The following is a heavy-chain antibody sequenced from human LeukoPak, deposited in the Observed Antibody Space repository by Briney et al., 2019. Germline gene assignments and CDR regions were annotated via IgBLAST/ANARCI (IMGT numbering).Heavy chain of an antibody. CDR2: ITTGRGGT. Sequence: ASVKVSCKASGYTFSGYYMHWVRQAPGQGLEWMGWITTGRGGTRYSQDFQRRITLTRDKSANTVYMDLSDLTSEDTAVYYCARGGQQWRGGNYFDSWGQGTLVAVSS. CDR1: GYTFSGYY. J-gene: IGHJ4*02. D-gene: IGHD6-19*01. CDR3: ARGGQQWRGGNYFDS. V-gene: IGHV1-3*03.